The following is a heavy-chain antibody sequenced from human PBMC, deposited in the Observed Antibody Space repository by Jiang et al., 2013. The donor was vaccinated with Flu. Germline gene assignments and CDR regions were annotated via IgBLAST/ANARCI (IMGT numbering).Heavy chain of an antibody. D-gene: IGHD2-15*01. J-gene: IGHJ6*02. CDR1: GFTFSNYA. CDR3: ARDQSSGGRCYSRPCPNYYYFYGMDA. V-gene: IGHV3-64*01. Sequence: ESGGGLVQPGGSLRLSCAASGFTFSNYAMHWVRQAPGKELEYVSAISSDGVITYYANSVKGRFTISRDNSKNTLYLQMGSLRPEDMAVYYCARDQSSGGRCYSRPCPNYYYFYGMDAWGQGTTVTVSS. CDR2: ISSDGVIT.